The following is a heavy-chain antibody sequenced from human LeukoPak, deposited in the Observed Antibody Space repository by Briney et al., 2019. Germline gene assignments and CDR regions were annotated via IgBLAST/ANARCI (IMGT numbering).Heavy chain of an antibody. V-gene: IGHV3-23*01. J-gene: IGHJ4*02. CDR3: PTYQDMIVSPHVYYFDY. CDR2: ISGSGGST. D-gene: IGHD3-22*01. CDR1: GFTFSSYA. Sequence: GGSLRLSCAASGFTFSSYARSWVRQAPGKGLEWVSAISGSGGSTYYADSVKGRFTISRDNSQNKLYLQMKSLEPESTAVNYGPTYQDMIVSPHVYYFDYWGQGTLVTVSS.